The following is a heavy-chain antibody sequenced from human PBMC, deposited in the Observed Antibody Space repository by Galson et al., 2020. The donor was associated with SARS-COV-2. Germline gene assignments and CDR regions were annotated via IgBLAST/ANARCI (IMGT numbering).Heavy chain of an antibody. CDR1: GGSISSSSYY. CDR3: ANLRGGVIAARPSYSDY. J-gene: IGHJ4*02. Sequence: ETSETLSLTCTVSGGSISSSSYYWGWIRQPPGKGLEWIGTIYYSGSTYYNPSLKSRVTISVDTSKNQFSLKLSSVTATDTAVYYCANLRGGVIAARPSYSDYWGQGTLVIVSS. D-gene: IGHD6-6*01. V-gene: IGHV4-39*01. CDR2: IYYSGST.